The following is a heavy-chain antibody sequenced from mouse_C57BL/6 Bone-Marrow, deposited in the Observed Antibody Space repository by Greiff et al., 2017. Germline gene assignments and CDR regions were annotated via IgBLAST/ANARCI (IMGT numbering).Heavy chain of an antibody. V-gene: IGHV5-4*03. CDR2: ISDGGSYT. Sequence: EVKVEESGGGLVKPGGSLKLSCAASGFTFSSYAMSWVRQTPEKRLEWVATISDGGSYTYYPDNVKGRFTISRDNAKNNLYLQMSHLKSEDTAMYYCAIITTVVAPFDYWGQGTTLTVSS. D-gene: IGHD1-1*01. J-gene: IGHJ2*01. CDR1: GFTFSSYA. CDR3: AIITTVVAPFDY.